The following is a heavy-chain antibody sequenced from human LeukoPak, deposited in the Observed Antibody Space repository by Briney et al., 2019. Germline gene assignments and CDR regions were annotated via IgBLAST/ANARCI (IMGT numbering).Heavy chain of an antibody. CDR1: GFTFSSYG. D-gene: IGHD6-19*01. V-gene: IGHV3-33*01. Sequence: PGGSLRLSCAASGFTFSSYGMHWVRQAPGKGLEWVAVIWYGGSNKYYADSVKGRFTISRDNSKNTLYLQMNSLRAEDTAVYYCAREASSGWFDAFDIWGQGTMVTVSS. J-gene: IGHJ3*02. CDR2: IWYGGSNK. CDR3: AREASSGWFDAFDI.